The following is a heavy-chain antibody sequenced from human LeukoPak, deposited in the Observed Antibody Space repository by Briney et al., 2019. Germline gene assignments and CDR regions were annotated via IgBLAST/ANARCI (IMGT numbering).Heavy chain of an antibody. J-gene: IGHJ3*02. V-gene: IGHV1-8*01. CDR2: MNPNSGNT. CDR3: ARDLYSSGWTDAFDI. CDR1: GYTFTSYD. D-gene: IGHD6-19*01. Sequence: GASVKVSCKASGYTFTSYDINWVRQATGQGLEWMGWMNPNSGNTGYAQKFQGRVTMTRNTSISTAYMELSRLTSDDTAVYYCARDLYSSGWTDAFDIWGQGTMVTVSS.